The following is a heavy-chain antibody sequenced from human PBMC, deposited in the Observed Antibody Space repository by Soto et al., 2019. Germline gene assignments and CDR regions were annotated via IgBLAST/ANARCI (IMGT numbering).Heavy chain of an antibody. Sequence: GASVKVSCKASGGTFSSYAISWVRQAPGQGLEWMGGIIPIFGTANYAQKFQGRVTITADESTSTAYMELSSLRSEDTAVYYCAGGVMITFGVARGMDVWGQGTTVTVSS. CDR3: AGGVMITFGVARGMDV. J-gene: IGHJ6*02. CDR2: IIPIFGTA. D-gene: IGHD3-16*01. CDR1: GGTFSSYA. V-gene: IGHV1-69*13.